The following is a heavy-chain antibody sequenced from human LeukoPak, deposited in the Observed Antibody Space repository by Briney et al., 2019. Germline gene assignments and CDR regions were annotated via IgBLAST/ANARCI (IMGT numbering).Heavy chain of an antibody. CDR1: GGSISSSSYC. CDR3: ARHRRVLGSYFDY. V-gene: IGHV4-39*01. CDR2: IYYSGST. D-gene: IGHD1-26*01. Sequence: SETLSLTCTVSGGSISSSSYCWGWIRQPPGKGLEWIGSIYYSGSTYYNPSLKSRVTISVDTSKNQFSLKLSSVTAADTAVYYCARHRRVLGSYFDYWGQGTLVTVSS. J-gene: IGHJ4*02.